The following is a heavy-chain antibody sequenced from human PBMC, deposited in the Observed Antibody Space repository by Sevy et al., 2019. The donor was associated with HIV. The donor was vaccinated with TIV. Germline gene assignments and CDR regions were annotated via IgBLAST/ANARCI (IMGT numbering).Heavy chain of an antibody. Sequence: GESLKISCAASGFTFSSYWMSWVRQAPGKGLEWVANIKRDGSEKYYVDSVKGRFTISRDNAKNSLHLQMNSLGAEDTAVYYCARDCSSTSCLWGLDVWGQGTTVTVSS. CDR2: IKRDGSEK. J-gene: IGHJ6*02. CDR1: GFTFSSYW. D-gene: IGHD2-2*01. V-gene: IGHV3-7*03. CDR3: ARDCSSTSCLWGLDV.